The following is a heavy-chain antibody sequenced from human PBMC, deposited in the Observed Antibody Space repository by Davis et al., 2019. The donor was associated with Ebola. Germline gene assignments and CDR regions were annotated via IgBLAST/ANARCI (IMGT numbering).Heavy chain of an antibody. CDR1: GYTFTSYA. CDR3: ASDYGDYGEGHFDY. CDR2: INAGNGNT. V-gene: IGHV1-3*01. Sequence: AASVKVSCKASGYTFTSYAMHWVRQAPGQRLEWKGWINAGNGNTKYSQKFQGRVTITRDTSASTAYMELSSLRSEDTAVYYCASDYGDYGEGHFDYWGQGTLVTVSS. J-gene: IGHJ4*02. D-gene: IGHD4-17*01.